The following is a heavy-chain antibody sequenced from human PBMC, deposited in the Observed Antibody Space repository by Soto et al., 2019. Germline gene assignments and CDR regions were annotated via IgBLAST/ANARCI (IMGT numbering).Heavy chain of an antibody. V-gene: IGHV4-59*01. CDR2: IYYSGST. D-gene: IGHD3-16*02. Sequence: QVQLQESGPGLVKPSETLSLTCTVSGGSISSYYWSWIRQPPGKGLEWIGYIYYSGSTKYNTSLKSRVTISVDTSKNQFSLQLSSVTAADTAVYYCARDRFDYIWGSYSYPFGAFDIWGQGTMVTVSS. J-gene: IGHJ3*02. CDR1: GGSISSYY. CDR3: ARDRFDYIWGSYSYPFGAFDI.